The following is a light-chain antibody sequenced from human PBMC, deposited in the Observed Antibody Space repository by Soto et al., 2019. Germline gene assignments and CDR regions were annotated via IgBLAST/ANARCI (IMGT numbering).Light chain of an antibody. CDR3: QQYNNWAYT. J-gene: IGKJ2*01. CDR1: QGVTTN. V-gene: IGKV3-15*01. Sequence: EIEMTQSPATLSASRGERVTLSCRASQGVTTNFAWFQQKPGQAPRLLIYGASTRATGIPARFSGSGSGTEFSLTISSLQSEDFAVYYCQQYNNWAYTFGQGTKLEIK. CDR2: GAS.